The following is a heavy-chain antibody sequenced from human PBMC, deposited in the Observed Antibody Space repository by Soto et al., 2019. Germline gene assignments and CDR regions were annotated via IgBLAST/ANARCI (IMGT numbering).Heavy chain of an antibody. CDR2: INSDGSST. D-gene: IGHD3-3*01. CDR1: GFTFSSYW. J-gene: IGHJ6*02. CDR3: ARDRDRGLNIPTIGMDV. Sequence: GGSLRLSCAASGFTFSSYWMHWVRQAPGKGLVWVSRINSDGSSTSYADSVKGRFTISRDNAKNTLYLQMNSLRAEDTAVYYCARDRDRGLNIPTIGMDVWGQGTTVTVSS. V-gene: IGHV3-74*01.